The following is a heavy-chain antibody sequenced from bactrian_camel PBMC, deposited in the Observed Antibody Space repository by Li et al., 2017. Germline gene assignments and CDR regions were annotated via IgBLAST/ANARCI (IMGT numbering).Heavy chain of an antibody. CDR1: GYPSSRHC. D-gene: IGHD2*01. CDR2: IRRNGDA. V-gene: IGHV3S55*01. J-gene: IGHJ4*01. Sequence: HVQLVESGGGSVQAGGSLRLSCAHSGYPSSRHCMGWFRQAPGKAREGIAGIRRNGDAYYADSMKGRFTISRDNATNTVYLQMNSLKPEDTAVYYRVSLVGRPLVHQGTQVTVS.